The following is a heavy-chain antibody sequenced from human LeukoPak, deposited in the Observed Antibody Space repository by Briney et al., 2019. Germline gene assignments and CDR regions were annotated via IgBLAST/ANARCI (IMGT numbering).Heavy chain of an antibody. CDR2: IYPSDSDT. V-gene: IGHV5-51*01. CDR3: ARRRGGYYYDFDY. J-gene: IGHJ4*02. D-gene: IGHD3-22*01. CDR1: GYIFTSYW. Sequence: GESLKISCKASGYIFTSYWIGSVRQMPGKGLEGMGIIYPSDSDTRYSPSFQGQVTISADKSISTAYLQWSSLKASDTAMYYCARRRGGYYYDFDYWGQGTLVTVSS.